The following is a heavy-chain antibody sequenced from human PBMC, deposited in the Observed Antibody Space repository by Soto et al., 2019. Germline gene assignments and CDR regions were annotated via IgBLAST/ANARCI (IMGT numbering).Heavy chain of an antibody. CDR3: ARDPLFDSSGYRRYYYGMDV. CDR1: GGPFSSYA. J-gene: IGHJ6*02. V-gene: IGHV1-69*13. CDR2: IIPIFGTA. D-gene: IGHD3-22*01. Sequence: GASVKFSCKASGGPFSSYASSWVRQAPGQGLEWMGGIIPIFGTANYAQKFQDRVTITADESTSTAYMELSSLRSEDTAVYYCARDPLFDSSGYRRYYYGMDVWGQGTTVTVSS.